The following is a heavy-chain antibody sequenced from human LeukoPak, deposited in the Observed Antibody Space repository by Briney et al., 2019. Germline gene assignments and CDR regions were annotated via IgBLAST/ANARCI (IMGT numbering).Heavy chain of an antibody. J-gene: IGHJ4*02. V-gene: IGHV1-46*01. CDR1: GYTFTSYY. CDR2: INPSGGST. CDR3: ARDGPDSTGHVKSLSFVY. Sequence: GASVKVSCRASGYTFTSYYMHWVRQAPGQGLEWMGIINPSGGSTSYAQKFQGRVTMTRDTSTSTVYMELSSLRSEDTAVYYCARDGPDSTGHVKSLSFVYWGQGTLVTVSS. D-gene: IGHD6-19*01.